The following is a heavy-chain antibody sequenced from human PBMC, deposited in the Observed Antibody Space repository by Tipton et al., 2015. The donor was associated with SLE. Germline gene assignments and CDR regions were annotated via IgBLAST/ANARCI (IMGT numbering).Heavy chain of an antibody. Sequence: QSGAEVKKPGASVKVSCKASGYTFTSYGISWVRQAPGQGLEWMGWISAYNGNTNYAQKLRGRVTMTTDTSTSTAYMELRSLRSDDTAVYYCARDGVGSVVPAASHAFDIWGQGTMVTVSS. D-gene: IGHD2-2*01. CDR3: ARDGVGSVVPAASHAFDI. J-gene: IGHJ3*02. CDR1: GYTFTSYG. CDR2: ISAYNGNT. V-gene: IGHV1-18*01.